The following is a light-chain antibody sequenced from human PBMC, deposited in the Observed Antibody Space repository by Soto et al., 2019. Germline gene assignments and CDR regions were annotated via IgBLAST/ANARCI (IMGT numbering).Light chain of an antibody. J-gene: IGLJ1*01. V-gene: IGLV2-14*01. Sequence: QSVLTQPRSVSGSPGQSVTISCTGTRSDIGGYNFVSWYQQHPGKAPKLIIYEVTDRPSGVSNRFSGPKSGNTASLTISGLQAEDEAEYYCSSYTNINTRACVFGTGTKVTVL. CDR1: RSDIGGYNF. CDR2: EVT. CDR3: SSYTNINTRACV.